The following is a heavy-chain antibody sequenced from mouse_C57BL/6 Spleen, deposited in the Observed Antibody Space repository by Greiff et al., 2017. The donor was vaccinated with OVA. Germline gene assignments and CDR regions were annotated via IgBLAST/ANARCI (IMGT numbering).Heavy chain of an antibody. D-gene: IGHD2-4*01. CDR1: GYSITSGYY. CDR3: AREVSDYDGGYFDY. CDR2: ISYDGSN. Sequence: ESGPGLVKPSQSLSLTCSVTGYSITSGYYWNWIRQFPGNQLEWMGYISYDGSNNYNPSLKNRISITRDTSKNQFFLKLNSVTTEDTATYYCAREVSDYDGGYFDYWGQGTTLTVSS. J-gene: IGHJ2*01. V-gene: IGHV3-6*01.